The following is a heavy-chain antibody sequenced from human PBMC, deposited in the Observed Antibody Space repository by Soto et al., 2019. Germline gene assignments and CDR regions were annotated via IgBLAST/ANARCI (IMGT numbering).Heavy chain of an antibody. CDR1: GYTFATSY. D-gene: IGHD3-16*01. J-gene: IGHJ4*02. CDR2: IIPTTGWT. Sequence: QVQLVQSGAQVRRPGASVKVSCEASGYTFATSYIHWVRQAPGQGLEWVARIIPTTGWTIYADKFRGRLTVTRDTSTSTVYMELSRLRSEDTALYYCARDGGNYDFDLWRQGTLVTVSS. CDR3: ARDGGNYDFDL. V-gene: IGHV1-46*01.